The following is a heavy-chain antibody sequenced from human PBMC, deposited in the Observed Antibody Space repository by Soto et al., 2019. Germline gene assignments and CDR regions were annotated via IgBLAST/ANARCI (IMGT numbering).Heavy chain of an antibody. CDR1: GYTFTTDG. CDR2: ISAYDGST. J-gene: IGHJ4*02. CDR3: ARDPASAYSSSSFDY. Sequence: ASVKVSCKASGYTFTTDGITWVRQAPGEGLEWMGWISAYDGSTNYAQKLQGRVSMTTDSSTSTAYMDLRSLRSDDTAMYYCARDPASAYSSSSFDYWGQGTLVTVSS. D-gene: IGHD6-6*01. V-gene: IGHV1-18*04.